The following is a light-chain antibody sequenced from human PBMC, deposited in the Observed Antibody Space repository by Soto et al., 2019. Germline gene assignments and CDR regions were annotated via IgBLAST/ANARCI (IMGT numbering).Light chain of an antibody. V-gene: IGKV1-5*03. CDR1: QSINSW. CDR2: KAS. Sequence: DIQMTQSPSTLCASIGDRVTITCRASQSINSWLAWFQQKPGKAPKLLIYKASSLEGGVPSRFSGSGSGTEFTLTISSLQPDDIATYYCQPYDTYFPTFGQGTKVEIK. J-gene: IGKJ1*01. CDR3: QPYDTYFPT.